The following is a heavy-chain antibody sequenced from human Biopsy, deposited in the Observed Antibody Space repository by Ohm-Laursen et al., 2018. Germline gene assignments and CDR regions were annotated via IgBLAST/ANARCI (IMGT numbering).Heavy chain of an antibody. CDR2: IYSGEST. D-gene: IGHD1/OR15-1a*01. V-gene: IGHV3-23*01. CDR3: AKALTTASTYNWYFDL. Sequence: SLRLSCAASGVTLSGYSMNWVRQAPGKGLEWVSGIYSGESTFYADSVKGRFTISTDNSKNTLYLQMDSLRAEDTAVYYCAKALTTASTYNWYFDLWGRGTLVTVSS. CDR1: GVTLSGYS. J-gene: IGHJ2*01.